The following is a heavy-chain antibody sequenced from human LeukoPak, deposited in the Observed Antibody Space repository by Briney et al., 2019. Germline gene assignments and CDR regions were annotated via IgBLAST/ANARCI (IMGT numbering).Heavy chain of an antibody. CDR2: INPSGGST. J-gene: IGHJ5*01. V-gene: IGHV1-46*01. CDR3: ARRNPPPVNWFDP. D-gene: IGHD1-14*01. Sequence: ASVEVSCKASGYTFTHYYMHWVRQAPGQGLEWMGIINPSGGSTNSAQKFQGRVIMTRDMSTSTFYMELSSLRFENTAVDYCARRNPPPVNWFDPWGQGTTVTVSS. CDR1: GYTFTHYY.